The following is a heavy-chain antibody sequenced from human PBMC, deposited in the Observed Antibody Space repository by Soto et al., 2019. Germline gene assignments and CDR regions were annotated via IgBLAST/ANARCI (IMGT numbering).Heavy chain of an antibody. V-gene: IGHV4-39*01. CDR2: IYYSGST. CDR1: GGSISSSSYY. J-gene: IGHJ5*02. CDR3: ARHGAAARNNWFDP. Sequence: SETLSLTCTVSGGSISSSSYYWGWIRQPPGKGLEWIGSIYYSGSTYYNPSLKSRVTISVDTSKNQFSLKLSSVTAADTAVYYCARHGAAARNNWFDPWGQGTLVTVSS. D-gene: IGHD6-13*01.